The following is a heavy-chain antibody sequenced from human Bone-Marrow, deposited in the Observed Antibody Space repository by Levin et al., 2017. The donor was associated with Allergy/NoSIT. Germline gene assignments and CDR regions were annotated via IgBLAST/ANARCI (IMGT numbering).Heavy chain of an antibody. CDR3: ARLETLYYYYMDV. CDR2: ISTSGSAI. D-gene: IGHD4-23*01. Sequence: GGSLRLSCAASGFTFSSYEMNWVRQAPGKGLEWLSYISTSGSAIYYAESVKGRFTISRDNAKNSVYPQMNSLRAEDTAVYYCARLETLYYYYMDVWGQGTTVTVSS. J-gene: IGHJ6*03. CDR1: GFTFSSYE. V-gene: IGHV3-48*03.